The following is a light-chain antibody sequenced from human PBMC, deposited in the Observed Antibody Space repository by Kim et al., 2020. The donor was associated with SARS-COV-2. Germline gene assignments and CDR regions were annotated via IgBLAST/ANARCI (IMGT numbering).Light chain of an antibody. J-gene: IGLJ2*01. CDR3: QSYNRDNVL. V-gene: IGLV6-57*04. CDR2: EDD. Sequence: NFMLTQPHSVSESPGKTVTISCTRSSGSIDDNYVQWYQQSPGGVPTTVIYEDDQRPSGVSDRFSGSIDNSSNSASLTISGLRTEDEADYYCQSYNRDNVLFGGGTQLTVL. CDR1: SGSIDDNY.